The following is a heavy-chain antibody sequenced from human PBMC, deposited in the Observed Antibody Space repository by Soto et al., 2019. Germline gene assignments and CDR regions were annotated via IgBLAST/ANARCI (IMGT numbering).Heavy chain of an antibody. J-gene: IGHJ5*02. Sequence: ASVKVSCKASGYTFTSYAMHWVRQAPGQRLEWMGWINAGNGNTKYSQKFQGRVTITRDTSASTAYMELSSLRSEDTAVYYCARGSSSSWYNWFDPWGQGTLVTAPQ. CDR3: ARGSSSSWYNWFDP. V-gene: IGHV1-3*01. CDR2: INAGNGNT. CDR1: GYTFTSYA. D-gene: IGHD6-13*01.